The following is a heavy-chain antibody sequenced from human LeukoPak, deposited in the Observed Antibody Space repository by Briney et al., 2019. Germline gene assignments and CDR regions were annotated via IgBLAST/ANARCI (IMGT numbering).Heavy chain of an antibody. Sequence: GASVKVSCKXSGGTFSSYAISWVRQAPGQGLEWMGGVIPIFGTTNYSQKFQGRVTITADESTSTAYMELSSLRSEDTAVYYCAREGPILVWFVSGMNAFDIWGQGKMVTVSS. CDR1: GGTFSSYA. J-gene: IGHJ3*02. V-gene: IGHV1-69*13. CDR2: VIPIFGTT. CDR3: AREGPILVWFVSGMNAFDI. D-gene: IGHD3-3*01.